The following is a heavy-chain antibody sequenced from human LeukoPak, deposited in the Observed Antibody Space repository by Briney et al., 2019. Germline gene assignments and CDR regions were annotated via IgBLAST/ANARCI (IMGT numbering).Heavy chain of an antibody. Sequence: GGSLRLSCAASGFTFSSYAMHWVRQAPGKGLEYVSSISSNGGSTNYANSVKGRFTISRDNSKNTLYLQMGSLRAEDMAVYYCARESSSAYYDWYFDLWGRGTLVTVSS. V-gene: IGHV3-64*01. J-gene: IGHJ2*01. CDR2: ISSNGGST. CDR3: ARESSSAYYDWYFDL. CDR1: GFTFSSYA. D-gene: IGHD3-22*01.